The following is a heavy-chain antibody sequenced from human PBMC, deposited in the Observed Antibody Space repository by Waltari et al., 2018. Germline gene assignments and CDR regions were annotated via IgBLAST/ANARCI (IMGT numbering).Heavy chain of an antibody. Sequence: QVQLVQSGAEVKKPGSSVKVSCKASGGPFSSYAISWVRQAPGQGLEWMGGIIPILGIANYAQKFQGRVTITADESTSTAYMELSSLRSEDTAVYYCASTIFGVVTPFDPWGQGTLVTVSS. CDR2: IIPILGIA. J-gene: IGHJ5*02. V-gene: IGHV1-69*04. CDR3: ASTIFGVVTPFDP. CDR1: GGPFSSYA. D-gene: IGHD3-3*01.